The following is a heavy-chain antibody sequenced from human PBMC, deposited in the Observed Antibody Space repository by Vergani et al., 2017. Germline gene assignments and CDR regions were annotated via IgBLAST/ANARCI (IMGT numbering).Heavy chain of an antibody. J-gene: IGHJ5*02. V-gene: IGHV4-4*02. D-gene: IGHD4-17*01. CDR3: ARDMDYGDYHGWFDP. CDR1: GGSISSSNW. CDR2: IYHSGST. Sequence: QLQLQESGPGLVKPSGTLSLTCAVSGGSISSSNWWSWVRQPPGKGLEWIGEIYHSGSTNYNPSLKSRVTISVDTSKNQFSLKLSSVTAADTAVSYCARDMDYGDYHGWFDPWGQGTLVTVSS.